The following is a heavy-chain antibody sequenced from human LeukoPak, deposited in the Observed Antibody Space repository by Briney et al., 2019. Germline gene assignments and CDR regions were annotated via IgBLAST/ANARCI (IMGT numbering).Heavy chain of an antibody. CDR3: ARDRGDYFYFDY. CDR2: IWYDGSNK. J-gene: IGHJ4*02. V-gene: IGHV3-33*01. D-gene: IGHD4-17*01. Sequence: GGSVRLSCVASGFTFSSYGMHWVRHAPGKGLEWVAFIWYDGSNKYYADSVKGRFTISRDNSKNTLYLQMSSLRAEDTAVYYCARDRGDYFYFDYWGQGTLVTVSS. CDR1: GFTFSSYG.